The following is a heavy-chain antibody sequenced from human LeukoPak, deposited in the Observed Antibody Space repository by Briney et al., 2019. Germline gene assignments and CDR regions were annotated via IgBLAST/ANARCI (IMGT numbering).Heavy chain of an antibody. V-gene: IGHV3-53*01. CDR3: ARGSTFPIFDY. Sequence: GGSLRLSCAASGFTVSSNYMSWVRQAPGKGLEWVSVIYSGGSTYYADSVKGRFTISRDNSKDTLYLQMNSLRAEDTAVYYCARGSTFPIFDYWGQGTLVTVSS. CDR2: IYSGGST. J-gene: IGHJ4*02. CDR1: GFTVSSNY. D-gene: IGHD2-2*01.